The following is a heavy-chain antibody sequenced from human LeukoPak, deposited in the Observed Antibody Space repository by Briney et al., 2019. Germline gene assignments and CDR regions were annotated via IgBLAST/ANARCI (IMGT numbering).Heavy chain of an antibody. CDR1: GVTFDDYA. CDR3: AKGVVVVPAAIYYGMDV. J-gene: IGHJ6*02. D-gene: IGHD2-2*02. Sequence: GGSLRLSCAASGVTFDDYAMHWVRQAPGKGLEWVSGISWNSGSIGYADSVKGRFTISRDNAKNSLYLQMNSLRAEDTALYYCAKGVVVVPAAIYYGMDVWGQGTTVTVSS. CDR2: ISWNSGSI. V-gene: IGHV3-9*01.